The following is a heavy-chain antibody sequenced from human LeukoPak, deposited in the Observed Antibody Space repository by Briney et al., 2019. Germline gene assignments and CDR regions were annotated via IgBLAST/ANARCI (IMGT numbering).Heavy chain of an antibody. D-gene: IGHD5-12*01. CDR3: ARARNEWLWKDNYYYYYMDV. CDR1: GYTFTSYG. V-gene: IGHV1-18*01. CDR2: ISAYNGNT. J-gene: IGHJ6*03. Sequence: ASVKVSCKASGYTFTSYGISWVRQAPGQGLEWMGWISAYNGNTNYAQKLQGRVTMTTDTSTSTAYMELSSLRSEDTAVYYCARARNEWLWKDNYYYYYMDVWGKGTTVTVSS.